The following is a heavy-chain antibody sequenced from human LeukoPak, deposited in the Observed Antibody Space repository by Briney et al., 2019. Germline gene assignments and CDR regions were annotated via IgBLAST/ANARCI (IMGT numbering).Heavy chain of an antibody. CDR2: IIPIFGTA. CDR3: AREVSYYFDY. CDR1: GGTFSSYA. Sequence: SVKVSCKASGGTFSSYAISWVRQAPGQGLEWMGGIIPIFGTANYAQKFQGRVTITTDESTSTAYMELSSQRSEDTAVYYCAREVSYYFDYWGQGTLVTVSS. J-gene: IGHJ4*02. V-gene: IGHV1-69*05.